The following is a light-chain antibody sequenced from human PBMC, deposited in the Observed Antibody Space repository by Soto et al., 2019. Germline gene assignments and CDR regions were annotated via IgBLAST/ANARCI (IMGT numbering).Light chain of an antibody. CDR2: DAS. Sequence: EIFLTQSPDTLSLSPGERATLTCRASQNVTNYIAWYQQRPGQAPRLLIYDASNRATGVTARFSGSRSGTDFTLTISDLEPADFGLYYCQQRLNWPPGFGQGTKVDIK. CDR1: QNVTNY. V-gene: IGKV3-11*01. J-gene: IGKJ1*01. CDR3: QQRLNWPPG.